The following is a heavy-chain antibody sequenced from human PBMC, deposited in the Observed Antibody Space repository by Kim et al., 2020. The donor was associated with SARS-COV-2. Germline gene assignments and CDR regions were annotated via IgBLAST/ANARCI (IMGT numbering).Heavy chain of an antibody. CDR1: GFKFDDYA. CDR2: ITCNGGFV. CDR3: AKPNLDYDDCCDH. Sequence: GGSLRLSCEASGFKFDDYAMHWVRQAPGKGLEWVSLITCNGGFVYYADSVKGRFRVSRDNNRNSLSLQMGTLRPEDTALYFCAKPNLDYDDCCDHWGRGT. D-gene: IGHD4-17*01. J-gene: IGHJ4*02. V-gene: IGHV3-43D*03.